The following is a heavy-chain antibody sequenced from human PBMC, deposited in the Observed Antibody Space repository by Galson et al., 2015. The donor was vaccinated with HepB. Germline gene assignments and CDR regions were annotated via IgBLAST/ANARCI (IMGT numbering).Heavy chain of an antibody. CDR2: IRSKANSYAT. CDR3: TRPNHSSSWNGYDY. CDR1: GFTFSGSA. J-gene: IGHJ4*02. D-gene: IGHD6-13*01. Sequence: SLRLSCAASGFTFSGSAMHWVRQASGKGLEWVGRIRSKANSYATAYAASVKGRFTISGDDSKNTAYLQMNSLKTEDTAVYYCTRPNHSSSWNGYDYWGQGTLVTVSS. V-gene: IGHV3-73*01.